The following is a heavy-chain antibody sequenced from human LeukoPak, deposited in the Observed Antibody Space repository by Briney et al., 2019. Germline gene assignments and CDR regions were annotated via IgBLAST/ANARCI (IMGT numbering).Heavy chain of an antibody. Sequence: ASVKVSCKASGGTFSSYAISWVRQAPGQGLEWMGGIIPIFGTANYAQKFQGRVTITADKSTSTAYMELSRLRSDDTAVYYCARDSAGDAFDIWGQGTMVTVSS. CDR3: ARDSAGDAFDI. CDR1: GGTFSSYA. CDR2: IIPIFGTA. V-gene: IGHV1-69*06. J-gene: IGHJ3*02.